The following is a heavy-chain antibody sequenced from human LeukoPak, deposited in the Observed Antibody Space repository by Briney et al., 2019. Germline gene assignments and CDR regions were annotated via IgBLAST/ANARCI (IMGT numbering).Heavy chain of an antibody. V-gene: IGHV1-69*04. CDR1: GGTFSIYA. D-gene: IGHD3-22*01. CDR2: IIPIFGIA. Sequence: SVNVSCEASGGTFSIYAIRWVRQAPGQGLEWMGRIIPIFGIANYAQKFQGRVTITADKSTSTAYMELSSLRSEDTAVYYCARAPASGYYYEDAFDIWGQGTMVTVSS. CDR3: ARAPASGYYYEDAFDI. J-gene: IGHJ3*02.